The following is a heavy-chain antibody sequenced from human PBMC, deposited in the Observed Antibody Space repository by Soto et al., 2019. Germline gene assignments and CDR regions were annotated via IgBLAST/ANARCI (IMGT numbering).Heavy chain of an antibody. Sequence: ASVKVSCKASGYTFTGYYMHWVRQAPGQGLEWMGWINPNSGGTNYAQKFQGWVTMTRDTSIGTAYMELSRLRSDDTAVYYCARELPGIAAAGHPGYYGMDVWGQGTTVTVSS. CDR2: INPNSGGT. CDR1: GYTFTGYY. CDR3: ARELPGIAAAGHPGYYGMDV. J-gene: IGHJ6*02. D-gene: IGHD6-13*01. V-gene: IGHV1-2*04.